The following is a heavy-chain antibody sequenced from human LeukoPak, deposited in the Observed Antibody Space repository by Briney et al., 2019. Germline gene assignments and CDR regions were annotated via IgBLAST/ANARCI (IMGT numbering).Heavy chain of an antibody. CDR1: GFTFDDYA. J-gene: IGHJ4*02. CDR3: AKDNSDLFPDHPYYFDY. Sequence: GGSLGLSCAASGFTFDDYAMHWVRQDPGQGLEWVSGVNWNSGSAAYADSAKGRFTISRDNVKNSLYLQMNSLRAEDTALYYCAKDNSDLFPDHPYYFDYWGQGTLVTVSS. V-gene: IGHV3-9*01. CDR2: VNWNSGSA. D-gene: IGHD2-21*01.